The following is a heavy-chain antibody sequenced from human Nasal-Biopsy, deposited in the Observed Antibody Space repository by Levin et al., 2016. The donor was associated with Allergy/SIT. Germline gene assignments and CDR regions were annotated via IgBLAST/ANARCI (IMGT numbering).Heavy chain of an antibody. Sequence: GSLRLSCTVSGYSISSGFFWAWIRQPPGKGLEWIGSVYHSGSNYNPSLKSRVTISMDTSKNQFSLKLNSLTAADTAVYYCARDDYNNEGDYWGRGTLVTVSS. CDR3: ARDDYNNEGDY. CDR1: GYSISSGFF. V-gene: IGHV4-38-2*02. D-gene: IGHD4-11*01. J-gene: IGHJ4*02. CDR2: VYHSGS.